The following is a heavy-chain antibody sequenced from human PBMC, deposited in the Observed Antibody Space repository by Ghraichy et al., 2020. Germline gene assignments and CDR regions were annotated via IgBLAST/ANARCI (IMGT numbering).Heavy chain of an antibody. CDR1: GFSFVNYA. CDR3: AKDFKGGEAWHFDY. Sequence: GGSLRLSCAASGFSFVNYAMTWVRQSPGKGLEWVSTITAPGEASFYTDSVKGRFTTSRDNSKNTVDLLMVSLKAEDSAIYYCAKDFKGGEAWHFDYWGQGVLVTVSS. D-gene: IGHD3-16*01. J-gene: IGHJ4*02. CDR2: ITAPGEAS. V-gene: IGHV3-23*01.